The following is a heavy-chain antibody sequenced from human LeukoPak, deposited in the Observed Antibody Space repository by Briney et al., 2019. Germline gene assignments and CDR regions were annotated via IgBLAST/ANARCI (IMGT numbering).Heavy chain of an antibody. J-gene: IGHJ6*02. D-gene: IGHD2-2*01. Sequence: PGGSLRLSCAASGFTFDDYAMHWVRQAPGKGLEWVSGISWNSGSIGYADSVKGRFTISRDNAKNSLYLQMNSLSAEDTALYYCAKAVPRYCSSTSCYSNGMDVWGQGTTVTVSS. CDR1: GFTFDDYA. V-gene: IGHV3-9*01. CDR2: ISWNSGSI. CDR3: AKAVPRYCSSTSCYSNGMDV.